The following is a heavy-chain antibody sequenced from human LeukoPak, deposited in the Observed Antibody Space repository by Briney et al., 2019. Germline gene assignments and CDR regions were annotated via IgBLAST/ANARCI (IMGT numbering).Heavy chain of an antibody. CDR3: GGRVATGSMDV. V-gene: IGHV4-59*01. J-gene: IGHJ6*02. Sequence: SETLSLTCIVSGGSIRTYSWNWIRQSPGKGLEWIGYISHSGTTSYRSSLKSRVTISVDTSKNQLSLRLTSVTAADTAVYYCGGRVATGSMDVWGQGTTVTVSS. D-gene: IGHD5-12*01. CDR2: ISHSGTT. CDR1: GGSIRTYS.